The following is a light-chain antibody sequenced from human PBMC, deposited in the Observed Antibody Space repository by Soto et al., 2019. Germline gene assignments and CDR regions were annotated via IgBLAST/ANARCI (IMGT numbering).Light chain of an antibody. CDR3: QQSYSTPVT. CDR1: QTISSW. CDR2: AAS. Sequence: DIHMTQSPSTLYGSVGDRVTITCRASQTISSWLAWYQQKPGKAPKLLIYAASSLQSGVPSRFSGSGSGTDFTLTISSLQPEDFATYYCQQSYSTPVTFGQGTRLEIK. J-gene: IGKJ5*01. V-gene: IGKV1-39*01.